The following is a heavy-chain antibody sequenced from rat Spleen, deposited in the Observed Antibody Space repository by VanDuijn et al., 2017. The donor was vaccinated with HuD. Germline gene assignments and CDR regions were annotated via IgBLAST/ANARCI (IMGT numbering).Heavy chain of an antibody. D-gene: IGHD1-2*01. J-gene: IGHJ2*01. CDR1: GFTFSDYY. CDR3: GRHPITIAATASY. Sequence: EVQLVESDGGLVQPGRSLKLSCAASGFTFSDYYMAWVRQAPAKGLEWVATISSDGRRNYYRDSVKGRFTISRDNAKSSLYLQMDSLRSEDTATYYCGRHPITIAATASYWGQGVMVTVSS. CDR2: ISSDGRRN. V-gene: IGHV5-29*01.